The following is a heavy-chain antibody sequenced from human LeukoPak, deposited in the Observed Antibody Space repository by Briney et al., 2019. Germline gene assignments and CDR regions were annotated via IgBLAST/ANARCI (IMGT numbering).Heavy chain of an antibody. Sequence: PSETLSLTCTVSGGSISSSSYYWGWIRQPPGKGLEWIGSMYYSGSTYYNPSLKSRVTISVDTSKNQFSLKLRSVTAADTAVYYCARGRRDGYTLYYMDVWGKGTTVTVSS. V-gene: IGHV4-39*07. CDR3: ARGRRDGYTLYYMDV. CDR2: MYYSGST. J-gene: IGHJ6*03. CDR1: GGSISSSSYY. D-gene: IGHD5-24*01.